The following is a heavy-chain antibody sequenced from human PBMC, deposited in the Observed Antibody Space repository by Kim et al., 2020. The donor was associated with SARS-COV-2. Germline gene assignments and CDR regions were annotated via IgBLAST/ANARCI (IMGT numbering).Heavy chain of an antibody. CDR3: ARHERGLSGHIPFGMDV. J-gene: IGHJ6*02. V-gene: IGHV4-39*01. CDR2: IYYSGST. Sequence: SETLSLTCTVSGGSISSSSYYWGWIRQPPGKGLEWIGSIYYSGSTYYNPSLKSRVTISVDTSKNQFSLKLSSVTAADTAVYYCARHERGLSGHIPFGMDVWGQGTTVTVSS. CDR1: GGSISSSSYY. D-gene: IGHD5-12*01.